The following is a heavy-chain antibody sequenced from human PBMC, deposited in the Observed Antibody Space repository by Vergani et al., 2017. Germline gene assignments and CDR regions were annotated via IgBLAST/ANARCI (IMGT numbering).Heavy chain of an antibody. J-gene: IGHJ4*02. D-gene: IGHD3-22*01. Sequence: EVQLLESGGGLVQPGGSLRLSCAASGFTFSSYAMSWVRQAPGKGLEWVSAISGSGGSTYYADSVKGRFTISRDNSKNTLYLQMNSLRAEDTAVYYCAKSTGFSIVVVSPYFDYWGQGTLVTVSS. V-gene: IGHV3-23*01. CDR2: ISGSGGST. CDR3: AKSTGFSIVVVSPYFDY. CDR1: GFTFSSYA.